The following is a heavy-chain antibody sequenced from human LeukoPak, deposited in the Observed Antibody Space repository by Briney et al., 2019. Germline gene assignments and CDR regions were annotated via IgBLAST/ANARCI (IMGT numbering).Heavy chain of an antibody. V-gene: IGHV3-11*06. Sequence: GGSLRLSCAASGFTFSDYYMSWIRQAPGKGLEWVSYISSSSSYTNYAGSVKGRFTISRDNAKNSLYLQMNSLRAEDTAVYYCARDLGGYSGYDFDYWGQGTLVTVSS. CDR2: ISSSSSYT. CDR1: GFTFSDYY. D-gene: IGHD5-12*01. CDR3: ARDLGGYSGYDFDY. J-gene: IGHJ4*02.